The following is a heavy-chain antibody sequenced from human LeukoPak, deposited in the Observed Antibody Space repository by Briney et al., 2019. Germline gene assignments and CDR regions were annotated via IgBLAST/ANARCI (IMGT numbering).Heavy chain of an antibody. CDR2: IYSSSSYL. J-gene: IGHJ3*02. V-gene: IGHV3-21*01. D-gene: IGHD6-13*01. Sequence: GTLSLSCAASGFTFSSYSMNWVRQAPGKGLEWVLSIYSSSSYLYYAGSVKGRFTISRDNAKNSLYLQMNSLGAEDTAGYYWAGVGVVAAGTLDAFDIWGQGAMVTVSS. CDR3: AGVGVVAAGTLDAFDI. CDR1: GFTFSSYS.